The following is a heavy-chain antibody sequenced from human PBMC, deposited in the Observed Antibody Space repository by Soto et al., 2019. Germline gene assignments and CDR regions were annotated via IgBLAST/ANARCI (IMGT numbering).Heavy chain of an antibody. J-gene: IGHJ5*02. Sequence: SETLSLTCAVYGGSFSGYYWSWIRQPPGKGLEWIGEINHSGSTNYNPSLKSRVTISVDTSKNQFSLKLSSVTAADTAVYYCARGGPYYYDSSRNWFDPWGQGXLVTVSS. D-gene: IGHD3-22*01. V-gene: IGHV4-34*01. CDR2: INHSGST. CDR1: GGSFSGYY. CDR3: ARGGPYYYDSSRNWFDP.